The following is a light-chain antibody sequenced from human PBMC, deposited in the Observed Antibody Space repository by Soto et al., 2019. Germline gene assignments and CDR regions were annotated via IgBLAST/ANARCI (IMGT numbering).Light chain of an antibody. CDR1: QSVSSN. V-gene: IGKV3-15*01. CDR3: QQYNNWRPQT. CDR2: GAS. J-gene: IGKJ1*01. Sequence: EIVMTQSPATLSVSPGERATLSCRASQSVSSNLAWYQQKPGQAPRLLIYGASTRATGIPARFSGSGSGTEFTLTISSLQSEDFAVYYCQQYNNWRPQTFGQGTKVKIK.